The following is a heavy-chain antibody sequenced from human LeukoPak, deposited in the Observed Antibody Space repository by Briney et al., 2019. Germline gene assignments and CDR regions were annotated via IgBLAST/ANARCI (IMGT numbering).Heavy chain of an antibody. CDR2: INTDGSST. CDR1: GFTFSSHW. V-gene: IGHV3-74*01. J-gene: IGHJ4*02. Sequence: PGGSLRLSCAASGFTFSSHWMHWVRQAPGKGLVWVSRINTDGSSTNYADSVKGRFTISRDNAKNTLYLQMNSLRAEDTAVYYCARTLQKYYYGSGSYYDYWGQGTLVTVSS. CDR3: ARTLQKYYYGSGSYYDY. D-gene: IGHD3-10*01.